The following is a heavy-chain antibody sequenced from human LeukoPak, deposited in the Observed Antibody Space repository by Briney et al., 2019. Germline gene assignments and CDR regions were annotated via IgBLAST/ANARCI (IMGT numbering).Heavy chain of an antibody. CDR1: GDSVSSNSAA. CDR2: TYYRSKWYN. J-gene: IGHJ4*02. CDR3: ARGTYYFDSSGYWYFDS. V-gene: IGHV6-1*01. D-gene: IGHD3-22*01. Sequence: SQTLSLTCAISGDSVSSNSAAWNWIRQSPSRGLEWLGRTYYRSKWYNDYAVSVKSRITINPDTSKNQFSLQLNSVTPEDTAMYYCARGTYYFDSSGYWYFDSWGKETLVTVSS.